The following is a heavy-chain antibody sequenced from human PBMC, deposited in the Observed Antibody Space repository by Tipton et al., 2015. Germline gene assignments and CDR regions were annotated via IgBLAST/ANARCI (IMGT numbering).Heavy chain of an antibody. CDR3: AKVSTFLNWFDP. V-gene: IGHV4-31*03. CDR2: IYFTGST. Sequence: TLSLTCTVSVVSITTGDYYWSWIRQHPGKGLEWIGYIYFTGSTYYNPSLKSRVTISVDTSKNQFSLKLSSVTAADTAVYYCAKVSTFLNWFDPWGQGTLVTVSS. D-gene: IGHD5/OR15-5a*01. J-gene: IGHJ5*02. CDR1: VVSITTGDYY.